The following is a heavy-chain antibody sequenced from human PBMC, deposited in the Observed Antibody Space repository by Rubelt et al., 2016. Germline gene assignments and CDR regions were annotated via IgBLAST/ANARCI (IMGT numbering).Heavy chain of an antibody. CDR1: GYTFTSSG. D-gene: IGHD2-21*01. V-gene: IGHV1-18*01. J-gene: IGHJ4*02. CDR3: AREVMAISDY. Sequence: QVQLVQSGSELTKPGASVKVSCKASGYTFTSSGIICVRQAPGQGLEWMGWISAYNGYTNYAQKLQGGVTMTTATSTSTAYMELRSLRSDDTAVYYCAREVMAISDYWGQGTLVTVSS. CDR2: ISAYNGYT.